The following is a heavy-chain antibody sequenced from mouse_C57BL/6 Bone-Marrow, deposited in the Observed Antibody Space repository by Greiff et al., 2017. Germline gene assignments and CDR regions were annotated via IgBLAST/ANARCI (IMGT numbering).Heavy chain of an antibody. Sequence: EVQLQQSGPELVKPGASVKISCKASGYTFTDYNMDWVKQSPGQSLEWIGDINPNNGGTIYNQKFKGKATLTVDKSSSTAYMELRSLTSEDTADYYCAIYYDYDDYWGQGTTLTVSS. CDR2: INPNNGGT. V-gene: IGHV1-18*01. D-gene: IGHD2-4*01. J-gene: IGHJ2*01. CDR3: AIYYDYDDY. CDR1: GYTFTDYN.